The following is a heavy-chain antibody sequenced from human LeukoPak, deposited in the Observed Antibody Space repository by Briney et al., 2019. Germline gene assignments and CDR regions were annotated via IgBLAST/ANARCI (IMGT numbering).Heavy chain of an antibody. CDR3: AKDISGTGWATSFDS. D-gene: IGHD6-19*01. CDR1: GFIFDNYA. CDR2: MSWNSVVV. Sequence: GGSLRLPCKASGFIFDNYALHWVRQAPGKGLEWVSGMSWNSVVVGYADSVRGRFTISRDSAKNSFYLLMNSLRTEDTAFYYCAKDISGTGWATSFDSWGQGTLVTVSS. J-gene: IGHJ4*02. V-gene: IGHV3-9*01.